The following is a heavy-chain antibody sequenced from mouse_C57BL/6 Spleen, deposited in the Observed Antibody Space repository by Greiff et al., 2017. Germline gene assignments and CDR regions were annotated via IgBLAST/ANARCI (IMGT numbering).Heavy chain of an antibody. CDR3: ARNDGYFYFDS. CDR2: IDPSDSYT. V-gene: IGHV1-50*01. J-gene: IGHJ2*01. CDR1: GYTFTSYW. Sequence: VQLQQPGAELVKPGASVKLSCKASGYTFTSYWMQWVKQRPGQGLEWIGEIDPSDSYTNYNQKFKGKATLTVDTSSSTAYMQLSSLTSEDSAVYYCARNDGYFYFDSWGQGTTLTVSS. D-gene: IGHD2-3*01.